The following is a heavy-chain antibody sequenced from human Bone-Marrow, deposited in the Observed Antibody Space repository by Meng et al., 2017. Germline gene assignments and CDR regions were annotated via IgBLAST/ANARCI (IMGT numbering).Heavy chain of an antibody. CDR3: ASFPPPGKQWLVTDY. J-gene: IGHJ4*02. D-gene: IGHD6-19*01. CDR1: GGSISSSNW. CDR2: IYHSGST. Sequence: QVQLQESGPGLVKPSGTLLLTCAVSGGSISSSNWWSWVRQPPGKGLEWIGEIYHSGSTNYNPSLKSRVTISVDKSKNQFSLKLSSVTAADTAVYYCASFPPPGKQWLVTDYWGQGTLVTVSS. V-gene: IGHV4-4*02.